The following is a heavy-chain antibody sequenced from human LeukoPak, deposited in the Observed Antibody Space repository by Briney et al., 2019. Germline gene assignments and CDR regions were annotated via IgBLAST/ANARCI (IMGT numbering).Heavy chain of an antibody. V-gene: IGHV3-23*01. J-gene: IGHJ4*02. CDR2: ISAGGGDT. CDR3: AKERYISGWSDSFDY. Sequence: GGSLRLSCAASGFTFSSYAMSWVRQAPGKGLEWVFSISAGGGDTYYADSVKGRFTISRDNSKNTLFLQMNSLRAEDTAIYYCAKERYISGWSDSFDYWGRGTLVTVSS. D-gene: IGHD6-19*01. CDR1: GFTFSSYA.